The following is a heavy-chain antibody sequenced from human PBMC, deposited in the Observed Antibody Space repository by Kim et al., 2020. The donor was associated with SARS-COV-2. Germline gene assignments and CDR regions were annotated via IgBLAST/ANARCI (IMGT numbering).Heavy chain of an antibody. D-gene: IGHD3-22*01. CDR1: GGTFSSYA. Sequence: SVKVSCKASGGTFSSYAISWVRQAPGQGLEWMGRIIPILGIANYAQKFQGRVTITADKSTSTAYMELSSLRSEDTAVYYCASSPYRVHDSSVDWFDPWGQGTLVTVSS. CDR2: IIPILGIA. J-gene: IGHJ5*02. V-gene: IGHV1-69*04. CDR3: ASSPYRVHDSSVDWFDP.